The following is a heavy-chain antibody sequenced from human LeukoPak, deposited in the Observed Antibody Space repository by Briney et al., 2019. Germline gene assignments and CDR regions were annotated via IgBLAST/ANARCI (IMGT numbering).Heavy chain of an antibody. J-gene: IGHJ1*01. CDR2: IKSGGST. CDR1: GFTFSTYW. CDR3: ARAPSEIGGYYPEYFRH. Sequence: GSLRLSCAASGFTFSTYWMHWVRQAPGKGLVWVSRIKSGGSTNYADSVKGRSTISRDNAKNTVSLQMNSLRPEDTGVYYCARAPSEIGGYYPEYFRHWGQGTLVTVSS. V-gene: IGHV3-74*01. D-gene: IGHD3-22*01.